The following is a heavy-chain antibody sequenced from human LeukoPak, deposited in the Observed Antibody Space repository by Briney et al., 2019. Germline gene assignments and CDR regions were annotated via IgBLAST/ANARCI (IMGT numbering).Heavy chain of an antibody. CDR1: GGSISSYY. CDR2: IYNSGSA. J-gene: IGHJ6*02. Sequence: SGTLSLTCTVPGGSISSYYWSWIRQPPGKGLEWIGYIYNSGSANYNPSLKSRVTISEDTSKNQFSLKLSSVTAADTAVYYCARGRERYYYYGMDVWGQGTTVTVSS. V-gene: IGHV4-59*01. D-gene: IGHD1-26*01. CDR3: ARGRERYYYYGMDV.